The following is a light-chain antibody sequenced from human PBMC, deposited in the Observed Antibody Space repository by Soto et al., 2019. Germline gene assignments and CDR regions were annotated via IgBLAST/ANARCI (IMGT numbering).Light chain of an antibody. CDR2: GAS. CDR1: QSVSRSY. V-gene: IGKV3-20*01. Sequence: EIVLTQSPGTLSLSPGDRATLSCRASQSVSRSYLGWYQQKPGQAPRLLMYGASSRAAGVPDRFSGSGSGTEFTLTLRRLEHEDFTVYYCRHYETFGQGTKVDIK. CDR3: RHYET. J-gene: IGKJ1*01.